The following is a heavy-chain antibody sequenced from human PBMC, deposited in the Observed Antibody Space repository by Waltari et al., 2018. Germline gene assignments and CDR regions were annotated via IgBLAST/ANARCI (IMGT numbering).Heavy chain of an antibody. Sequence: QVQLQESGPGLVRPSQTLSLTCTVSGGSISSVDYFWSWIRQPAGKGLEWIGRISTTGTSNYNPSFHSRVTISVDTSKNQFSLNLRSVTAADTAVYYCARDLGLDYGSGNFYRNWFDPWGQGTLVTVSS. V-gene: IGHV4-61*02. D-gene: IGHD3-10*01. CDR2: ISTTGTS. CDR1: GGSISSVDYF. J-gene: IGHJ5*02. CDR3: ARDLGLDYGSGNFYRNWFDP.